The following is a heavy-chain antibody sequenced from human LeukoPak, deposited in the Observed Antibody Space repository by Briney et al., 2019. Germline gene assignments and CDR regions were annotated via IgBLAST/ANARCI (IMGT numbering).Heavy chain of an antibody. CDR3: ARVNDFWSGYFDS. D-gene: IGHD3-3*01. J-gene: IGHJ4*02. Sequence: ASVKVSCKSSGYTFTTYYIHWVRQAPGQGLEGMGIINPVGGSTTYAHRFQGKLTMTMDTSTSTVYMELSRLRSEDTAVYYCARVNDFWSGYFDSWGQGTLVTVSS. V-gene: IGHV1-46*01. CDR1: GYTFTTYY. CDR2: INPVGGST.